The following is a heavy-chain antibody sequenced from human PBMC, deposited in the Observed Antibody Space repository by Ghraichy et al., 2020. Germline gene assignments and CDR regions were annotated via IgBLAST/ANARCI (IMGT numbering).Heavy chain of an antibody. CDR1: GASISGVSYF. CDR2: LYSNGNT. CDR3: AISRDGYSIPWGF. D-gene: IGHD5-24*01. Sequence: SQTLSLTCTVSGASISGVSYFWGWIRQPPGRGLEWIGSLYSNGNTYYNPSLKGRVTISVDTSENQFSLKLNSMTAADTAVYYCAISRDGYSIPWGFWGQGTLVTVSP. J-gene: IGHJ4*02. V-gene: IGHV4-39*07.